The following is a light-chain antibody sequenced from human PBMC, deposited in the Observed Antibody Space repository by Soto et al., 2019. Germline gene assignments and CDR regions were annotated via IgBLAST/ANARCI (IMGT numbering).Light chain of an antibody. CDR3: QQYDYPPT. J-gene: IGKJ5*01. CDR2: GIS. V-gene: IGKV3-20*01. Sequence: EIVLTQSPGTLSLSPGERATLSCRASQRLSSGHLAWYQQKPGQSPRLLIYGISSRAAGTPDRFSGSGSGTDFTLTISRLEPEDFAVYSCQQYDYPPTFGQGTRLEIK. CDR1: QRLSSGH.